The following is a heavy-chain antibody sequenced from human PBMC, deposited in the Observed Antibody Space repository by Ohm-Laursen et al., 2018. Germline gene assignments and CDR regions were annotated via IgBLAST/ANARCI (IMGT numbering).Heavy chain of an antibody. CDR3: VKALRTGPFDS. CDR1: GGSISSGGYY. Sequence: SDTLSLTCTVSGGSISSGGYYWSWIRQHPGKGLEWIGYIYYSGSAYYNPSLKSRVTISLDTSKNQFSLKLSSVTAADTAVYYCVKALRTGPFDSWGQGTLVTVSS. V-gene: IGHV4-31*03. D-gene: IGHD7-27*01. J-gene: IGHJ4*02. CDR2: IYYSGSA.